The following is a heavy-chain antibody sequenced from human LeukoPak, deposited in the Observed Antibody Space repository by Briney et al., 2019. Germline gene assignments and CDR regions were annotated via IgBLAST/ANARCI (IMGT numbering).Heavy chain of an antibody. CDR2: IGGSADSA. J-gene: IGHJ6*03. CDR3: AKDGGTYYYYYYMDV. D-gene: IGHD4-23*01. V-gene: IGHV3-23*01. CDR1: GFTFSSYS. Sequence: GGSLRLSCAASGFTFSSYSMNWVRQAPGKGLEWVSVIGGSADSADYADSVKGRFTISRDDSKNTLYLQMNSLRAEDTAVYYCAKDGGTYYYYYYMDVWGKGTTVTISS.